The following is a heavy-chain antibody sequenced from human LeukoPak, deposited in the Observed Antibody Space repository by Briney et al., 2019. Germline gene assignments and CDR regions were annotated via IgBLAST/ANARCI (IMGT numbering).Heavy chain of an antibody. CDR1: GGSISSSNW. V-gene: IGHV4-4*02. J-gene: IGHJ3*02. CDR2: IYHSGST. D-gene: IGHD3-16*01. CDR3: ARLQGEVGFSTGLFDI. Sequence: PSETLSLTCTVSGGSISSSNWWSWVRQPPGKGLEWIGEIYHSGSTNYNPSLKSRVTISVDKSKNQFSLKLSSVTAADTAVYYCARLQGEVGFSTGLFDIWGKGKRVTVFS.